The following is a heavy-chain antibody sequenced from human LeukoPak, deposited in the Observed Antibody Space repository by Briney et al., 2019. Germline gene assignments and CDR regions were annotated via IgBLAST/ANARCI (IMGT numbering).Heavy chain of an antibody. CDR3: ARGERSGSFDY. CDR1: GYTPTFYH. CDR2: INPSGGSP. J-gene: IGHJ4*02. Sequence: ASVKVSCKASGYTPTFYHMHWARQAPGQGLEWMGIINPSGGSPDYAQKFQGRVTMTTDTSTSTVYMELSSLRSEDTAVYYCARGERSGSFDYWGQGTLVTVSS. V-gene: IGHV1-46*01. D-gene: IGHD1-1*01.